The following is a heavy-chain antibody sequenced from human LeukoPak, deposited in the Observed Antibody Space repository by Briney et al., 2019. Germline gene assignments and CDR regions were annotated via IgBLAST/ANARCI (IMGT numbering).Heavy chain of an antibody. CDR2: IRKKTSGGTT. CDR3: TRPSSTSAWGALY. CDR1: GFSFGDYA. V-gene: IGHV3-49*04. Sequence: GGSLRLSCNASGFSFGDYAVSWVRQAPGKGLEWVGFIRKKTSGGTTEYAAAVKGIFTISRDDSKSIAYLDMNNLETEDTAVYYCTRPSSTSAWGALYWGQGALVTVSS. J-gene: IGHJ4*02. D-gene: IGHD3-16*01.